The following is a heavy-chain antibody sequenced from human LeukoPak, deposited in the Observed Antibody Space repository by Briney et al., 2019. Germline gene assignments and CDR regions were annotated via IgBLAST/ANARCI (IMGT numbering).Heavy chain of an antibody. J-gene: IGHJ6*03. CDR2: ISAYNGNT. Sequence: ASVKVSCKVSGYTFTSYGISWVRQAPGQGLEWMGWISAYNGNTNYAQKLQGRVTITTDESTSTAYMELSSLRSEDTAVYYCAKEGSGHNWNYYYYMDVWGKGTTVTVSS. V-gene: IGHV1-18*01. CDR3: AKEGSGHNWNYYYYMDV. D-gene: IGHD1-20*01. CDR1: GYTFTSYG.